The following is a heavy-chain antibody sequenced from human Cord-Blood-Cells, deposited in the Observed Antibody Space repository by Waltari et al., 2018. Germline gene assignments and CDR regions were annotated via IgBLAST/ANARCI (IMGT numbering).Heavy chain of an antibody. Sequence: QVQLQQWGAGLLKPSETLSLTCAVYGGSFSGSYWSWIRQPPGKGLEWIGEINHSGSTNYNPSLKSRVTISVDTSKNQFSLKLSSVTAADTAVYYCARRAYDILTGYSDAFDIWGQGTMVTVSS. D-gene: IGHD3-9*01. J-gene: IGHJ3*02. CDR1: GGSFSGSY. CDR3: ARRAYDILTGYSDAFDI. CDR2: INHSGST. V-gene: IGHV4-34*01.